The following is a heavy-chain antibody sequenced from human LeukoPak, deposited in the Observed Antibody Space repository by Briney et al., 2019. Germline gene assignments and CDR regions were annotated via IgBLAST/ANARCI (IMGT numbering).Heavy chain of an antibody. J-gene: IGHJ4*02. CDR2: IGSSGRAI. D-gene: IGHD1-20*01. CDR3: ARIGYDWNLFDF. CDR1: GFTFSSYE. Sequence: GGSLRLSCVASGFTFSSYEMNWVRQAPREGLEWISYIGSSGRAIYYADSVKGRFTISRDNAKNSLYLQMGSLRAEDTAVYYCARIGYDWNLFDFWGQGTLVTVSS. V-gene: IGHV3-48*03.